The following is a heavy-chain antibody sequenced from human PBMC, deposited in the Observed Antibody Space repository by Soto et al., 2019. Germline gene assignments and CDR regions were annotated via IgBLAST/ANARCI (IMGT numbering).Heavy chain of an antibody. Sequence: PGGSLRLSCAASGFTFNIAAIHWVRQASGKGLEWVGLIRNKANGYATAYAPSVKGRITVSRDDSKNMAFLEMNSLKTEDTAVYYCGRQGVALELDFWSQRSLVIVSS. V-gene: IGHV3-73*01. J-gene: IGHJ4*02. CDR2: IRNKANGYAT. CDR3: GRQGVALELDF. D-gene: IGHD2-21*01. CDR1: GFTFNIAA.